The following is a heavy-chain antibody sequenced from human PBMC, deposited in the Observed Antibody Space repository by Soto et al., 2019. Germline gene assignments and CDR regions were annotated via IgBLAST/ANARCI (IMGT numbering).Heavy chain of an antibody. V-gene: IGHV1-69*14. Sequence: QVQLVQSGAEVKKPGSSVRVSCKASGLTFSGSTLTWLRQAPGQGPEWMGGIIPFFGSVDYAPKFQDRVTITADKSTFTTYMELRSLGFDDTAVYYCARGHQYGGNSDAFETWGQGTVVTV. D-gene: IGHD2-21*02. CDR1: GLTFSGST. CDR2: IIPFFGSV. J-gene: IGHJ3*02. CDR3: ARGHQYGGNSDAFET.